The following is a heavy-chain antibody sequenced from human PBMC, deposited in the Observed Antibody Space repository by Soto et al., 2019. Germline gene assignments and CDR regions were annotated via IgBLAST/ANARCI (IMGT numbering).Heavy chain of an antibody. CDR2: ISGSGGST. V-gene: IGHV3-23*01. J-gene: IGHJ4*02. D-gene: IGHD3-22*01. CDR1: GFTFSSYA. Sequence: GGSLRLSCAASGFTFSSYAMSWVRQAPGKGLEWVSAISGSGGSTYYADSVKGRFTISRDNSKNTLYLQMNSLRAEDTAVYYCEKVVDGYYDSSSFDYWGQGTLVTVYS. CDR3: EKVVDGYYDSSSFDY.